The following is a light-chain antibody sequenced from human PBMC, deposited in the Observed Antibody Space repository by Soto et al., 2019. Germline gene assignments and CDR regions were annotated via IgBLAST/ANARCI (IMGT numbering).Light chain of an antibody. J-gene: IGKJ2*01. CDR2: WAS. Sequence: DIVMTQSPDSLAVSLGERATINCKSSQSVLYSSNNKNYLAWYQQKPGQPPKLLIYWASTRESGVPDRFSGSGSGTHFTLTISSLQAEDVAVYYCQQYYSTPSFGQGTKLDIK. V-gene: IGKV4-1*01. CDR1: QSVLYSSNNKNY. CDR3: QQYYSTPS.